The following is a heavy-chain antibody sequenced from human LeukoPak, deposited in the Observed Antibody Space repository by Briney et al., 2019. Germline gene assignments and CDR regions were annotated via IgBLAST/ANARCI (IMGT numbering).Heavy chain of an antibody. D-gene: IGHD2-8*02. V-gene: IGHV3-7*03. CDR3: ATYRQVLLPFES. J-gene: IGHJ4*02. CDR1: GFTFSRYW. CDR2: IKQDGSEK. Sequence: GGSLRLSCAASGFTFSRYWMTWVRQAPGKGLEWVANIKQDGSEKYYVDSVKGRFTISRDNAKNSLYLQMNSLRAEDTAIYYCATYRQVLLPFESWGQGTLVTVSS.